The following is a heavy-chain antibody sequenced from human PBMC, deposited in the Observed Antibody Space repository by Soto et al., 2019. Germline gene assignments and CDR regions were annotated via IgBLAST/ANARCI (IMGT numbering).Heavy chain of an antibody. Sequence: SETLSLTCTVSGGSISSYYWSWIRQPPGKGLEWIGYIYYSGSTNYNPSLKSRVTISVDTSKNQFSLKLSSVTAADTAVYYCAALYCSSTSCYSGWFDPWGQGTLVTVSS. CDR3: AALYCSSTSCYSGWFDP. CDR2: IYYSGST. J-gene: IGHJ5*02. D-gene: IGHD2-2*01. CDR1: GGSISSYY. V-gene: IGHV4-59*01.